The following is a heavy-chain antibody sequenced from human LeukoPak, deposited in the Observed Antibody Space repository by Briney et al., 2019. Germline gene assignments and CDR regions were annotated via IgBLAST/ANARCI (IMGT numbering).Heavy chain of an antibody. CDR1: GFIFSGFS. D-gene: IGHD3-10*01. CDR3: ARGRDPYYYGSGSHKAIDY. Sequence: GGSLRLSCVASGFIFSGFSMSWLRQAAGKGLDGVGKINEYYSTISYADSVKGRFTISRDNAKNSLYLQMNSLRAEDTAVYYCARGRDPYYYGSGSHKAIDYWGQGTLVTVSS. V-gene: IGHV3-7*03. J-gene: IGHJ4*02. CDR2: INEYYSTI.